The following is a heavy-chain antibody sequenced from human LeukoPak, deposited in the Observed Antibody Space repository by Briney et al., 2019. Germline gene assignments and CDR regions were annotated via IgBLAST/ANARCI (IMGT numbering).Heavy chain of an antibody. J-gene: IGHJ4*02. CDR1: GGTFSSYA. Sequence: GASVMVSCKASGGTFSSYAISWVRQAPGQGLVWMGRIIPILGIANYAQKFLGRVTITADNSTSTAYMELSSLRSEDTAVYYCASSVEMATISDDYWGQGTLVTVSS. D-gene: IGHD5-24*01. CDR2: IIPILGIA. CDR3: ASSVEMATISDDY. V-gene: IGHV1-69*04.